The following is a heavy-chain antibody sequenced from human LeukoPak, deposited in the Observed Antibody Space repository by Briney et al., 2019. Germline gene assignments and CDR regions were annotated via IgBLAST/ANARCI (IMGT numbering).Heavy chain of an antibody. D-gene: IGHD3-3*01. V-gene: IGHV3-30*18. CDR1: GFTFSSYG. CDR2: ISYDGSNK. J-gene: IGHJ4*02. CDR3: AKPDRYVWSGYFDY. Sequence: GGSLRLSCAASGFTFSSYGMHWVRQAPGKGLEWVAVISYDGSNKYYADSVKGRFTISRDNSKNTLYLQMNSLRAEDTAVYYCAKPDRYVWSGYFDYWGQGTLVTVSS.